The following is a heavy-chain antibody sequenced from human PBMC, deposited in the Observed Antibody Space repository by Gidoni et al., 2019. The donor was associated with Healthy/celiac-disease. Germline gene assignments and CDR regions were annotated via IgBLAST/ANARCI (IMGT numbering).Heavy chain of an antibody. V-gene: IGHV4-38-2*01. J-gene: IGHJ4*02. CDR3: AASLQNYDFWSGYYTTGFDY. CDR1: GYSISSGYY. D-gene: IGHD3-3*01. Sequence: QVQLQESGPGLVKPSETLSLTCAVSGYSISSGYYWGWIRQPPGKGLEWIGSIYHSGSTYYNPSLKSRVTISVDTSKNQFSLKLSSVTAADTAVYYCAASLQNYDFWSGYYTTGFDYWGQGTLVTVSS. CDR2: IYHSGST.